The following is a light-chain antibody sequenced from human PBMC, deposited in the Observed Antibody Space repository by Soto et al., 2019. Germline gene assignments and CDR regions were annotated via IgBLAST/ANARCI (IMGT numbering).Light chain of an antibody. CDR3: QQYNKWPGT. Sequence: IGMTQSPATLSVSPGERATLSCRASQSVSSYLAWYQQKPGQAPRLLIYGASTRAAGIPARFSGSGSGTEFTLTISSLQSEDFAVYYCQQYNKWPGTFGQGTKVEIX. V-gene: IGKV3-15*01. J-gene: IGKJ1*01. CDR2: GAS. CDR1: QSVSSY.